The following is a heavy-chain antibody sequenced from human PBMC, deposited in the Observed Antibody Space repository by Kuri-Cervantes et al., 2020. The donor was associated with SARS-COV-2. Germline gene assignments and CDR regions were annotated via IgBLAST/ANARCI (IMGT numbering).Heavy chain of an antibody. CDR1: YFSLNTYGMR. D-gene: IGHD6-19*01. CDR3: ARINPRTTGWYDFDY. J-gene: IGHJ4*02. Sequence: SGPTLVKPTQTLTLTFTLSYFSLNTYGMRVSWTRQPPGKALEWLARIDWDDDKFYSPSLRTRLTISKDSSKNQVVLTMTNMDPVDTATYYCARINPRTTGWYDFDYWGQGTLVTVSS. V-gene: IGHV2-70*04. CDR2: IDWDDDK.